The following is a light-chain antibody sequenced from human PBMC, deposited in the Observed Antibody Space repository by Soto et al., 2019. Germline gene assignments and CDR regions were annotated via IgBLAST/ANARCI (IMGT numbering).Light chain of an antibody. J-gene: IGKJ5*01. Sequence: EIVLTQSPATLSLSPGERAPLSCRASQSVSSYLAWYQQKPGQAPRLLIYDASNRATGIPARFSGSGSGTDFTLTISSLEPEDFAVYYCQHFGGSLPVTFGQGTRLEIK. CDR3: QHFGGSLPVT. V-gene: IGKV3-11*01. CDR1: QSVSSY. CDR2: DAS.